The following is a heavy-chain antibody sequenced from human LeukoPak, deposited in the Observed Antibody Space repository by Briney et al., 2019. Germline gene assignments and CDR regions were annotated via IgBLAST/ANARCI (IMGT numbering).Heavy chain of an antibody. J-gene: IGHJ4*02. Sequence: GGSLRLSCAASGFSFNYNAMTWVRQSPGKGLEWVSAMSDSGGNTYYADSVKGRFTITTDTSKNTLFLQMSSLRAEDTAVYYCATTSDEEWLVNKRDLDCWGEGTLATVSS. CDR2: MSDSGGNT. CDR1: GFSFNYNA. CDR3: ATTSDEEWLVNKRDLDC. V-gene: IGHV3-23*01. D-gene: IGHD6-19*01.